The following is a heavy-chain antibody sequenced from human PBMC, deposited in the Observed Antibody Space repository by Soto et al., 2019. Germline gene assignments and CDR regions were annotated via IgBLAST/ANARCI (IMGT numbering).Heavy chain of an antibody. Sequence: SETLSLTCTVSGGSISSYYWSWIRQPPGKGLEWTGYIYYSGSTNYNPSLKSRGTISVDTSKNQFSLKLSSVTAGDTAVYYWARELRRSGWYDYWGPGTQVTVPS. J-gene: IGHJ4*02. CDR1: GGSISSYY. CDR3: ARELRRSGWYDY. D-gene: IGHD6-19*01. V-gene: IGHV4-59*01. CDR2: IYYSGST.